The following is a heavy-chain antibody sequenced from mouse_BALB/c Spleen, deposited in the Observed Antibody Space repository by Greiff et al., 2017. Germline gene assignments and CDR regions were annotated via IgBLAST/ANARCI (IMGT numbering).Heavy chain of an antibody. CDR2: ISSGGSYT. Sequence: EVKLVESGGGLVKPGGSLKLSCAASGFTFSSYTMSWVRQTPEKRLEWVATISSGGSYTYYPDSVKGRFTISRDNAKNTLYLQMSSLKSEDTAMYYCTRDTTASYYYAMDYWGQGTSVTVSS. CDR1: GFTFSSYT. D-gene: IGHD1-2*01. CDR3: TRDTTASYYYAMDY. V-gene: IGHV5-6-4*01. J-gene: IGHJ4*01.